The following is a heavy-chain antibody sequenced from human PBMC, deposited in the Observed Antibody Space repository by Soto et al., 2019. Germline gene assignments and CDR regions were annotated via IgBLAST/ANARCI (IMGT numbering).Heavy chain of an antibody. J-gene: IGHJ3*01. CDR1: GFIFSEYA. D-gene: IGHD2-2*02. CDR3: AKDGIPRNGKHDAFDV. Sequence: EVQLLQSGGGLVQPGGSLRLSCVASGFIFSEYAMRWVRQAPGKGLEWVSAIGGTDGELYADSMKGRFTISRDNSRNTLYLQMNNLSAEDTAVYYCAKDGIPRNGKHDAFDVWGQGTMVTVS. V-gene: IGHV3-23*01. CDR2: IGGTDGE.